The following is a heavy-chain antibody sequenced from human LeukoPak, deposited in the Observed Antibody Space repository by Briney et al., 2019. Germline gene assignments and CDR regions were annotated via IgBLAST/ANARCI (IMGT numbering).Heavy chain of an antibody. D-gene: IGHD3-10*01. CDR3: ARDKFGSPGAFDI. Sequence: GSLRLSCAASGFTFSSYGMHWVRQAPGKGLEWVAFIRYDGSNKYYADSVKGRFTISRDNAKNSLYLQMNSLRAEDTAVYYCARDKFGSPGAFDIWGQGTMVTVSS. CDR2: IRYDGSNK. CDR1: GFTFSSYG. J-gene: IGHJ3*02. V-gene: IGHV3-30*02.